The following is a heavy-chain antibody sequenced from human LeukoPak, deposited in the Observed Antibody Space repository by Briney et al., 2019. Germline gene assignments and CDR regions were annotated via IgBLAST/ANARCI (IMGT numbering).Heavy chain of an antibody. Sequence: TSGTLSLTCAVSGGSISSSNWWSWVRQPPGKGLEWIGEIYHSGSTNYNPSLKSRVTISVDTSKNQFSLKLSSVTAADTAVYYCARRTDHGDYRYFDYWGQGTLVTVSS. CDR3: ARRTDHGDYRYFDY. V-gene: IGHV4-4*02. J-gene: IGHJ4*02. D-gene: IGHD4-17*01. CDR1: GGSISSSNW. CDR2: IYHSGST.